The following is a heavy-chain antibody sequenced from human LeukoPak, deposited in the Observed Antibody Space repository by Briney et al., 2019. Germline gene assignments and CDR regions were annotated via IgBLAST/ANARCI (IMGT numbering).Heavy chain of an antibody. CDR1: GFSSSSYS. CDR3: ARETLEAFDI. J-gene: IGHJ3*02. CDR2: SSDSNSKV. D-gene: IGHD1-1*01. V-gene: IGHV3-21*01. Sequence: GGSLRLSCVASGFSSSSYSMSWVRQAPGKGLEWVSSSSDSNSKVYYADSVKGRFTISRDNAKNSLYLQMNSLRADDTAVYYCARETLEAFDIWGQGTMVTVSS.